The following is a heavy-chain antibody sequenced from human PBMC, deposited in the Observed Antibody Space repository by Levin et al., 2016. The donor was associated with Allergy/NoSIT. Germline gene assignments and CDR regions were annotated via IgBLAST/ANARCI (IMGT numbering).Heavy chain of an antibody. Sequence: WIRQPPGKGLEWIGHIDSSGSTSYNPSLKSRVTISIDTSKNQLSLKLDSVTAADTAVYYCAKSNWNTLGWFGPWGQGTLVTVSS. J-gene: IGHJ5*02. CDR3: AKSNWNTLGWFGP. CDR2: IDSSGST. D-gene: IGHD1/OR15-1a*01. V-gene: IGHV4-59*01.